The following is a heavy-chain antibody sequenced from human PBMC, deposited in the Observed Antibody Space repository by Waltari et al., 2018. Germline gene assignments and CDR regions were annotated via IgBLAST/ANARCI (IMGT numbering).Heavy chain of an antibody. V-gene: IGHV1-2*02. CDR2: INPNSGGT. CDR3: ARDTGVVIANFDY. Sequence: VQLVQSGAEVKKPGASVKVSCKASRYTFTDYYMHWVRQAPGQGLQWMGWINPNSGGTNYAQKFQGRVTMTTDTSTSTAYMELRSLRSDDTAVYYCARDTGVVIANFDYWGQGTLVTVSS. CDR1: RYTFTDYY. D-gene: IGHD3-3*01. J-gene: IGHJ4*02.